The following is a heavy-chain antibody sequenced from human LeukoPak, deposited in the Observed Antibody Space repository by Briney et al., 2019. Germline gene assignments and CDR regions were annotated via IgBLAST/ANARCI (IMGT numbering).Heavy chain of an antibody. D-gene: IGHD1-26*01. CDR3: ARDWGSGSYRVLDY. CDR1: GGSISSSSYY. V-gene: IGHV4-39*07. J-gene: IGHJ4*02. Sequence: SETLSLTCTVSGGSISSSSYYWGWIRQPPGKGLEWIGSIYYSGSTYYNPSLKSRVTISVDTSKNQFSLKLSSVTAADTAVYYCARDWGSGSYRVLDYWGQGTLVTVSS. CDR2: IYYSGST.